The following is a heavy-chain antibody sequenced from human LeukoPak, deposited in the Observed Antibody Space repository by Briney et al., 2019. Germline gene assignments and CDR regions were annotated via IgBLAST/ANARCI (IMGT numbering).Heavy chain of an antibody. CDR3: ARGQPRGYSYGYGSHYYYGMDV. V-gene: IGHV4-34*01. CDR1: GGSFSGYY. Sequence: PSETLSLTCAVYGGSFSGYYWSWIRQPPGKGLEWSGEINHSGSTNYNPSLKSRVTISVDTSKNQFSLKLSSVTAADTAVYYCARGQPRGYSYGYGSHYYYGMDVWGQGTTVTVSS. CDR2: INHSGST. J-gene: IGHJ6*02. D-gene: IGHD5-18*01.